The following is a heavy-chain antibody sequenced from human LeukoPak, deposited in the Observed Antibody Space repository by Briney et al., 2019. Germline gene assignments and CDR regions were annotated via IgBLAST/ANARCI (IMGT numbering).Heavy chain of an antibody. CDR3: ARDQSTYYYDSSGYSRAFDI. D-gene: IGHD3-22*01. J-gene: IGHJ3*02. CDR1: GFTFSSYW. V-gene: IGHV3-21*01. CDR2: ISSSSSYI. Sequence: GGSLRLSCAASGFTFSSYWMSWVRQAPGKGLEWVSSISSSSSYIYYADSVKGRFTISRDNAKNSLYLQMYSLRAEDTAVYYCARDQSTYYYDSSGYSRAFDIWGQGTMVTVSS.